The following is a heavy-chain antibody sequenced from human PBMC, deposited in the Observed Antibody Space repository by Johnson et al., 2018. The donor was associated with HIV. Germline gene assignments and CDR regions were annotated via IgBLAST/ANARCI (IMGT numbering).Heavy chain of an antibody. V-gene: IGHV3-30*02. J-gene: IGHJ3*02. CDR3: ARGRWLRDAFDI. CDR2: IQYDGSNK. Sequence: QVQLVESGGGVVQPGGSLRLSCAASGFTFSSYGMHWVRQAPGKGLEWVAFIQYDGSNKYYADSVKGRFTISRDNSKNTLYLQMNSLRAEDTAVYYCARGRWLRDAFDIWGQGTMVTVSS. D-gene: IGHD3-22*01. CDR1: GFTFSSYG.